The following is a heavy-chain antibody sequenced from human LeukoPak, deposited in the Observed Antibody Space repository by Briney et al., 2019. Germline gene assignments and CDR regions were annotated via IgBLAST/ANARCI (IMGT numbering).Heavy chain of an antibody. J-gene: IGHJ4*02. D-gene: IGHD6-19*01. CDR3: ARARGAVAIDY. V-gene: IGHV4-39*07. CDR1: GDSISSSRHY. CDR2: MYYGGIP. Sequence: SETLSLTCTVSGDSISSSRHYWGWIRQPPGKGLEWIGTMYYGGIPHYNPSLQSRVTISIDTSKNQFSLKLTSVTAADTAVYYCARARGAVAIDYWGQGTLVTVSS.